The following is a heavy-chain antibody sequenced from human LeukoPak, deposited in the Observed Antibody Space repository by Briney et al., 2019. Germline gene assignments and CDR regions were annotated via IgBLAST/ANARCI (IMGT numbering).Heavy chain of an antibody. CDR3: AKHRGSFFEAFDI. Sequence: PSETLSLTCTVSGASINSRDYYWGWIRQPPGQGLEWIGSIYSDGTTYYNPSLKSRVSLSADTSKNHFSLWLSSVTAADMAVYYCAKHRGSFFEAFDIWGQGTAVSVSS. D-gene: IGHD1-26*01. J-gene: IGHJ3*02. CDR2: IYSDGTT. V-gene: IGHV4-39*01. CDR1: GASINSRDYY.